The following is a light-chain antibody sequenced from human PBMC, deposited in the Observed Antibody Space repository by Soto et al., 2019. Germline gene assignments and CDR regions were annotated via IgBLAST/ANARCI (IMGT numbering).Light chain of an antibody. V-gene: IGKV3-15*01. CDR1: QSVHGN. CDR3: QQYNDWLRT. CDR2: GAS. J-gene: IGKJ1*01. Sequence: EIVMTQSPATLSVSPGERATLSCRASQSVHGNLAWYQQKSGQAPRLLIYGASTRATDIPARFSGSGSGTEFTLTISSLQYEESAVYFCQQYNDWLRTFGQGTKVEIK.